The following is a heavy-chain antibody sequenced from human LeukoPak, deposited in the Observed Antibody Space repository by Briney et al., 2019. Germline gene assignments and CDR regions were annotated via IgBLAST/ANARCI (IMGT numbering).Heavy chain of an antibody. CDR1: GYTFTSYG. CDR2: ISAYNGNT. CDR3: ARAGVWDYSDTSGYHNGAFDI. Sequence: ASVKVSCKASGYTFTSYGISWVRQAPGQGLEWMGWISAYNGNTNYAQKLQGRGTMTTDTSTSTAYMELRSLRSDDTAVYYCARAGVWDYSDTSGYHNGAFDIWGQGTMVTVSS. D-gene: IGHD3-22*01. V-gene: IGHV1-18*01. J-gene: IGHJ3*02.